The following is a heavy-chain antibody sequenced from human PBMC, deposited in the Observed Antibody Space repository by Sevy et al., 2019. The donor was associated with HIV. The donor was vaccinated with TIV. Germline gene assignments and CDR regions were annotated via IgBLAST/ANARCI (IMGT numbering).Heavy chain of an antibody. D-gene: IGHD4-17*01. Sequence: GGSLRLSCAASGFTFSSYAMSWVRQSPGKGLEWVSCIIGSGGRTYYAESVKGRFTISRDNAKNTLYPQMNNLRAEDTAVYYCAKDGHDYGDFYFNYWGQGTLVTVSS. CDR3: AKDGHDYGDFYFNY. CDR2: IIGSGGRT. V-gene: IGHV3-23*01. J-gene: IGHJ4*02. CDR1: GFTFSSYA.